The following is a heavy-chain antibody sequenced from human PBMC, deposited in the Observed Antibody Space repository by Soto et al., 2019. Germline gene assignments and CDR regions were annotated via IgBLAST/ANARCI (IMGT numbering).Heavy chain of an antibody. D-gene: IGHD5-18*01. CDR3: ARGRGYSYGLDP. J-gene: IGHJ5*02. V-gene: IGHV4-30-4*01. CDR1: GDSISSNNNY. CDR2: ISYSGTT. Sequence: TLSLTCTVSGDSISSNNNYWSWIRQPPGEGLEWIGFISYSGTTSYSPSLKSRVAISLDTSKNQFSLSLSSVTAADTAVYYCARGRGYSYGLDPWGQGTQVTVSS.